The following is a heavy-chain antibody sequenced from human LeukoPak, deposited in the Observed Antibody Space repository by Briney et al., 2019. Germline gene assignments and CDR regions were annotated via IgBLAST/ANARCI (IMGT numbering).Heavy chain of an antibody. CDR1: GFTFSSYA. J-gene: IGHJ4*02. D-gene: IGHD2-2*01. CDR2: ISGSGGST. CDR3: AKPYCSSTSCYALFDY. V-gene: IGHV3-23*01. Sequence: PGGSLRLSCAASGFTFSSYAMSWVRQAPGKGLEWVSAISGSGGSTYYADSVKGRFTISRDNSKNTLYLQMNSLRAEDTAVYYCAKPYCSSTSCYALFDYWGQGTLVTVSS.